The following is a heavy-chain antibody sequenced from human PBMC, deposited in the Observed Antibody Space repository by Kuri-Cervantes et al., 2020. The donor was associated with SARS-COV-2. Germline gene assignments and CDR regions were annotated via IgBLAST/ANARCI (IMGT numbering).Heavy chain of an antibody. J-gene: IGHJ4*02. Sequence: LKISCAASGFTFSSYAMHWVRQAPGKGLEWVAVISYDGSNKYYADSVKGRFTISRDNSKNTLYLQMNSLRAEDTAVYYCARLTVTTAIDGDYWGQGTLVTVSS. CDR2: ISYDGSNK. V-gene: IGHV3-30-3*01. D-gene: IGHD4-11*01. CDR3: ARLTVTTAIDGDY. CDR1: GFTFSSYA.